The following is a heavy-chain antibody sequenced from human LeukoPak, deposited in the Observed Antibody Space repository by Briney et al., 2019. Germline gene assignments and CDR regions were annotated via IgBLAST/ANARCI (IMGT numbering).Heavy chain of an antibody. CDR2: IYTSGST. J-gene: IGHJ6*03. CDR3: ARSEASRTQGYCSSTSCSPLSRYYYYYMDV. D-gene: IGHD2-2*01. CDR1: GGSTSTYY. Sequence: SETLSLTCTVSGGSTSTYYWSWIRQPAGKGLEWIGRIYTSGSTNYNPSLKSRVTMSVDTSKNQFSLKLSSVTAADTAVYYCARSEASRTQGYCSSTSCSPLSRYYYYYMDVWGKGTTVTVSS. V-gene: IGHV4-4*07.